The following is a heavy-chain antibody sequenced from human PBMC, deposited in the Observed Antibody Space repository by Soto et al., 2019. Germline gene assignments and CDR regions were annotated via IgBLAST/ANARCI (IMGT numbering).Heavy chain of an antibody. CDR1: GGSISSSSYY. Sequence: QLQLQESGPGLVKPSETLSLTCTVSGGSISSSSYYWGWIRQPPGKGLEWIGSIYYSGSTYYNPSLKSRVTISVDTSKNQFSLKLSSVTAADTAVYYCARQPTILWWQYPLYYYGMDVWGQGTTVTVSS. D-gene: IGHD2-21*01. J-gene: IGHJ6*02. CDR3: ARQPTILWWQYPLYYYGMDV. CDR2: IYYSGST. V-gene: IGHV4-39*01.